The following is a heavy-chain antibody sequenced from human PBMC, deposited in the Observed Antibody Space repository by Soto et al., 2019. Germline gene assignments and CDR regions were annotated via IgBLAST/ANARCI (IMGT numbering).Heavy chain of an antibody. V-gene: IGHV3-49*05. CDR1: GFTFGDYA. CDR2: IRRKFYGGTT. J-gene: IGHJ4*02. CDR3: TRGSGSYNEEFGY. D-gene: IGHD1-26*01. Sequence: EVQLVESGGDLVKPGRSLRLSCTGSGFTFGDYAMSWIRQAPGKGLEWVGFIRRKFYGGTTEYAASVKGRFTISRDDSKLIAYLQMNSLRTEDTAVYYCTRGSGSYNEEFGYWGQGTLVTVSS.